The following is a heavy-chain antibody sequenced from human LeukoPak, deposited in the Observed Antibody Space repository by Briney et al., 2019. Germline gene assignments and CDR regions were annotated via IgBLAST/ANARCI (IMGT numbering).Heavy chain of an antibody. CDR1: GFWFSGYW. D-gene: IGHD6-13*01. Sequence: PGGSLRLSCADSGFWFSGYWMTWVRQAPGKGLEWVANINQDGSEIYYVDSVKGRFTISRDNAKNSLYLQMDSLRAEDTAVYYCARDTSSSWYVWGQGTTVTVSS. CDR3: ARDTSSSWYV. CDR2: INQDGSEI. V-gene: IGHV3-7*01. J-gene: IGHJ6*02.